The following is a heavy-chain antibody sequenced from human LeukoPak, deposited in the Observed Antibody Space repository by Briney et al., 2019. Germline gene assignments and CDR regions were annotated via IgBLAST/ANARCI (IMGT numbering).Heavy chain of an antibody. D-gene: IGHD5-18*01. CDR1: GGSISSYY. J-gene: IGHJ6*03. V-gene: IGHV4-59*01. CDR2: IYYSGST. CDR3: ARTTEGGYSYGSFYYYYMDV. Sequence: SETLSLTCTVSGGSISSYYWSWIRQPPGKGLEWLGFIYYSGSTNYNPSLKSRVTISVHTSKNQFSLKLSSVTAADTAVYYCARTTEGGYSYGSFYYYYMDVWGKGATVTISS.